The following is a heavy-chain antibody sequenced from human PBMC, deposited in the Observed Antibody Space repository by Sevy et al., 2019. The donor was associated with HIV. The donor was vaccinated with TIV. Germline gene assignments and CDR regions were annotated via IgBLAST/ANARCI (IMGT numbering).Heavy chain of an antibody. CDR1: GGSISSYF. D-gene: IGHD5-18*01. Sequence: SETLSLTCTVSGGSISSYFWSWIRQPPGKGLEWIGYIYYSGNNNYNPSLKRRVTISVDTSKNQFSLKLRSVTAADTAVYYCARDFKGGDGYRSNGMDVWGQGTTVTVSS. CDR2: IYYSGNN. V-gene: IGHV4-59*01. J-gene: IGHJ6*02. CDR3: ARDFKGGDGYRSNGMDV.